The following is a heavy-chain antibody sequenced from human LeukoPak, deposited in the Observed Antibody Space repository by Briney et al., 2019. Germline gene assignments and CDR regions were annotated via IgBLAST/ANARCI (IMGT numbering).Heavy chain of an antibody. CDR2: IYYSGST. Sequence: PSQTLSLTCTVSGGSISSGGYYWSWIRQHPGKGLEWIGYIYYSGSTYYNPSLKSRVTISVDTSKNQFSLKLSSVTAADTAVYYCAKVRESGYSSKPFDLWGQGTMVTVSS. D-gene: IGHD3-22*01. V-gene: IGHV4-31*03. CDR1: GGSISSGGYY. J-gene: IGHJ3*01. CDR3: AKVRESGYSSKPFDL.